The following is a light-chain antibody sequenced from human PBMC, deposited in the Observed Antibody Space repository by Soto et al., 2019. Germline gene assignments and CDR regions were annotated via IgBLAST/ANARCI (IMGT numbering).Light chain of an antibody. V-gene: IGKV1-5*03. CDR3: QQSINYPWT. CDR1: QSISFY. J-gene: IGKJ1*01. Sequence: DIQMTQSPSTLSASVGDRVTITCRASQSISFYLAWYQQKPGKAPKLLIYEASCLESGVPSRFSGSGSGTEFTLTISSLQPDDFATYYCQQSINYPWTFGQGTKVEVK. CDR2: EAS.